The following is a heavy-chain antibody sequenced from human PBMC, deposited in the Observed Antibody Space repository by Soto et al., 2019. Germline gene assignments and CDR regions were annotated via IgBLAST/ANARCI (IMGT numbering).Heavy chain of an antibody. CDR3: ARIGKLASDTYYFEY. J-gene: IGHJ4*02. Sequence: SGPTLLNPTQTLTLTCTFSGFSLSTSGMCVSWIRQPPGKALEWLARIDWDDDKYYSTSLKTRLTISKDTSKNQVVLTMTNMDPVDTATYYCARIGKLASDTYYFEYWGQGTLVTVSS. CDR1: GFSLSTSGMC. CDR2: IDWDDDK. V-gene: IGHV2-70*11. D-gene: IGHD6-13*01.